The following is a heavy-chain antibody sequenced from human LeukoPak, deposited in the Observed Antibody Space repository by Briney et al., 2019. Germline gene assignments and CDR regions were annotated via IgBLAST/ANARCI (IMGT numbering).Heavy chain of an antibody. V-gene: IGHV3-33*01. CDR3: ERTISTSSGWVQY. D-gene: IGHD6-19*01. J-gene: IGHJ4*02. CDR2: IWYDGSNK. CDR1: GFTFSIYG. Sequence: GGSLRLSCAASGFTFSIYGMHLVRQAPGKGLEGVAVIWYDGSNKYYADSVKGRFTISRDNSKTQLHQQMNSVRAEDTGVYYCERTISTSSGWVQYWGQGTLVTVSS.